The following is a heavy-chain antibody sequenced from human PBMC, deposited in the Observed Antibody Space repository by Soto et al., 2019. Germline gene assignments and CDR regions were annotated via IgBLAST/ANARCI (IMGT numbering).Heavy chain of an antibody. D-gene: IGHD5-18*01. CDR2: MNPNSGNT. V-gene: IGHV1-8*01. J-gene: IGHJ6*03. Sequence: ASVKVSCKASGYTFTSYDINWVRQATGQGLEWMGWMNPNSGNTGYAQKFQGRVTMTRNTSISTAYMELSSLRSEDTAVYYCARGRPLGGYSYGLYYYYMDVWGKGTTVTVSS. CDR1: GYTFTSYD. CDR3: ARGRPLGGYSYGLYYYYMDV.